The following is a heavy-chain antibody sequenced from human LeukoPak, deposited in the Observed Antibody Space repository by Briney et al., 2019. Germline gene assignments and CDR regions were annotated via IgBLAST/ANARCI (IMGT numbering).Heavy chain of an antibody. Sequence: SETLSLTCTVSGGSISSSSYCWGWIRQPPGKGLEWIGSIYYSGSTYYNPSLKSRVTISVDTSKNQFSLKLSSVTAADTAVYYCARYIVVVPAAPLTAFDIWGQGTMVTVSS. CDR1: GGSISSSSYC. CDR3: ARYIVVVPAAPLTAFDI. D-gene: IGHD2-2*01. J-gene: IGHJ3*02. V-gene: IGHV4-39*01. CDR2: IYYSGST.